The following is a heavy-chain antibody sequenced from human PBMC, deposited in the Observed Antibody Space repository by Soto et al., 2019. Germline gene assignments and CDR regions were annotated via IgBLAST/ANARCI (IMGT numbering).Heavy chain of an antibody. Sequence: PGGSLRLSCVVTGVSFRNFAMSWVRQAPGKGLEWISGISGSGETTYYIDSVKGRFTISRDNSKNTLYLQMNNLRAEDTALYFCARDNGLRSYPNWFDPRGQGTQVTVSS. CDR2: ISGSGETT. CDR1: GVSFRNFA. J-gene: IGHJ5*02. V-gene: IGHV3-23*01. CDR3: ARDNGLRSYPNWFDP. D-gene: IGHD2-15*01.